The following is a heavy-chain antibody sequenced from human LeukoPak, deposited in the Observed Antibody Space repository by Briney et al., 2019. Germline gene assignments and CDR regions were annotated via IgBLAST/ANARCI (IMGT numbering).Heavy chain of an antibody. J-gene: IGHJ4*02. CDR2: ISSSSSTI. D-gene: IGHD5-18*01. Sequence: GGSLRLSCAASGFTFSSYSMNWVRQAPGKGPEWVSYISSSSSTIYYADSVKGRFTISRDNAKNSLYLQMNSLRDEDTAVYYCARGGGKGYSYGYFDYWGQGTLVTVSS. V-gene: IGHV3-48*02. CDR1: GFTFSSYS. CDR3: ARGGGKGYSYGYFDY.